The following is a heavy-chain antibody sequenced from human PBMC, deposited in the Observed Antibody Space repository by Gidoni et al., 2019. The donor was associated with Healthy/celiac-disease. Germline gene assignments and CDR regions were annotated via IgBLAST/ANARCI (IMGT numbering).Heavy chain of an antibody. J-gene: IGHJ4*02. CDR2: IYYSGST. V-gene: IGHV4-61*01. CDR1: GGSVSSGSYY. D-gene: IGHD1-1*01. CDR3: ARVGTTGTTDYFDY. Sequence: QVQLQESGPGLVKPSETLSLTCTVSGGSVSSGSYYWSWIRQPPGKGLEWIGYIYYSGSTNYNPSLKSRVTISVDTSKNQFSLKLSSVTAADTAVYYCARVGTTGTTDYFDYWGQGTLVTVSS.